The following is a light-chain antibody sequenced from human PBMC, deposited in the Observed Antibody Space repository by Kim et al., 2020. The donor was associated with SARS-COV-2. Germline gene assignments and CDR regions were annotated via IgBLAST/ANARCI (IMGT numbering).Light chain of an antibody. CDR3: CSYAGIWV. J-gene: IGLJ3*02. Sequence: QSALTQHASASGSPGQSITISCTGSSSDVGNYNLVSWYQQHPGKAPKLMIYEVNKRPSGVSNRFSGSKSGNTTSMTISGLQVEDEADYYCCSYAGIWVFGGGTQMTVL. CDR1: SSDVGNYNL. CDR2: EVN. V-gene: IGLV2-23*02.